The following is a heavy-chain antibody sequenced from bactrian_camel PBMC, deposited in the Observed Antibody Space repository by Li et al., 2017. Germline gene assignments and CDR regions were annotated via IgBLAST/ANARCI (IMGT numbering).Heavy chain of an antibody. J-gene: IGHJ4*01. CDR2: LYTGGGST. D-gene: IGHD4*01. CDR3: AASRLGSTINWRQERRYGY. V-gene: IGHV3S40*01. CDR1: GFRFRSYD. Sequence: VQLVESGGNLVQPGGSLRLSCAASGFRFRSYDMSWFRQAPGKEREGVASLYTGGGSTYYTDSAKGRFTISQDFPERTVYLQMNGLKPEDTAMYYCAASRLGSTINWRQERRYGYWGQGTQVTVS.